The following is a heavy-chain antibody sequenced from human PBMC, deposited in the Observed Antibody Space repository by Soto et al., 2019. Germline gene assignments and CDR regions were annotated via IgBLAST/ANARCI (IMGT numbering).Heavy chain of an antibody. Sequence: PSETLSLTCAVSGGSISSSNWWSWVRQPPGKGLEWIGEIYHSGSTNYNPSLKSRVTISVDKSKNQFSLKLSSVTAADTAVYYCARDLQSSSYVGYGMDVWGQGTTVTVSS. CDR3: ARDLQSSSYVGYGMDV. J-gene: IGHJ6*02. D-gene: IGHD6-13*01. CDR1: GGSISSSNW. V-gene: IGHV4-4*02. CDR2: IYHSGST.